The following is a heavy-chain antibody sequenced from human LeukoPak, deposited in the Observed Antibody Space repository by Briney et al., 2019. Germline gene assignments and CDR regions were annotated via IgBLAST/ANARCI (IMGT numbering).Heavy chain of an antibody. CDR3: AKDWGIWFGELFPNQNWFDP. CDR1: GFTFSDYY. D-gene: IGHD3-10*01. J-gene: IGHJ5*02. V-gene: IGHV3-11*01. CDR2: ISSSGRIF. Sequence: GGSLRLSCAASGFTFSDYYMSWIRQAPGKGLEWVSYISSSGRIFYYADSVKGRFTISRDNAKNSLYLQMNSLRAEDTAVYYCAKDWGIWFGELFPNQNWFDPWGQGTPVTVSS.